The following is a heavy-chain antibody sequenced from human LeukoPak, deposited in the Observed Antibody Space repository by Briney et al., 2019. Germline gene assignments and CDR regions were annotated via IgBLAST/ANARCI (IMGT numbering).Heavy chain of an antibody. D-gene: IGHD3-16*01. CDR1: GDSVSSNSAS. J-gene: IGHJ4*02. Sequence: SQTLPLTCAISGDSVSSNSASWHWLRPSPSRGLVWLGRTYYRSKWGNNYAVSVKSRITVNPDTSKNQFSLQLKCVTSEDTAVYYCAREGGVFYMIDYWGQGTLVTVSS. CDR2: TYYRSKWGN. V-gene: IGHV6-1*01. CDR3: AREGGVFYMIDY.